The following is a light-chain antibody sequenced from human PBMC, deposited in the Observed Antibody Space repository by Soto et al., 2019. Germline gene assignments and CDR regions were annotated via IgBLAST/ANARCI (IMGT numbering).Light chain of an antibody. CDR1: QGISIF. CDR2: SAS. J-gene: IGKJ5*01. Sequence: IQMTQSPSSLSASLGDRVTITCRASQGISIFLAWYQQKPGTVPKLLIYSASTLQSGVPSRFSGSGFGTDFSLTISNLQPEDVATYYCQKYNSVPVTFGQGTRLEIK. V-gene: IGKV1-27*01. CDR3: QKYNSVPVT.